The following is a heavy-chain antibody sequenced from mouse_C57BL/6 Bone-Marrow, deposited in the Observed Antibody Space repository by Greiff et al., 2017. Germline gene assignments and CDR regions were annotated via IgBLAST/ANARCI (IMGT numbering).Heavy chain of an antibody. Sequence: VQLQESGAELVKPGASVKISCKASGYAFSSYWMNWVKQRPGKGLEWIGQIYPGDGDTNYNGKFKGKATLTADKSSSKAYMQLSSLTSEDSAVYFCARDHYYGSSYAMDYWGQGTSVTVSS. CDR3: ARDHYYGSSYAMDY. CDR1: GYAFSSYW. V-gene: IGHV1-80*01. D-gene: IGHD1-1*01. CDR2: IYPGDGDT. J-gene: IGHJ4*01.